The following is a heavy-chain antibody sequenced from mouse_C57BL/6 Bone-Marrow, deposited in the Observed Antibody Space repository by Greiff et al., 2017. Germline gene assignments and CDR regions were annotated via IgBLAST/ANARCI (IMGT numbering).Heavy chain of an antibody. V-gene: IGHV1-81*01. D-gene: IGHD2-2*01. J-gene: IGHJ4*01. CDR1: GYTFTSSG. Sequence: QVQLKESGAELARPGASVKLSCKASGYTFTSSGISWVKQRTGQGLEWIGEIYPRSGNTYYNEKFKGKATLTADKSSSTAYMELRSLTSEDSAVYFCARSTMVTTHYYAMDYWGQGTSVTVSS. CDR3: ARSTMVTTHYYAMDY. CDR2: IYPRSGNT.